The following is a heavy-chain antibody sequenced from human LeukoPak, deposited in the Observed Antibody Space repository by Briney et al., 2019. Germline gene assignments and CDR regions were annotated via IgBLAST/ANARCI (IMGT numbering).Heavy chain of an antibody. CDR2: ISANGGAT. V-gene: IGHV3-23*01. J-gene: IGHJ4*02. Sequence: GGSLRLSCAASGFTFSNFAMSWVRQAPGKGPECVSLISANGGATYYADSVKGRFTLSRDNSKSTLYLQMNSLRADDTAGYYCAKASGSPYYFDYWGQGALVTVSS. CDR3: AKASGSPYYFDY. D-gene: IGHD3-10*01. CDR1: GFTFSNFA.